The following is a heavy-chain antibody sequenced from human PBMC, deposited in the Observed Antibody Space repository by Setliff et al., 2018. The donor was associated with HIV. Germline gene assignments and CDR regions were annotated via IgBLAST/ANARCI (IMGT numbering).Heavy chain of an antibody. CDR3: ARSAHDSETGY. J-gene: IGHJ4*03. CDR2: IIPIFGTA. CDR1: GGTFSSYA. V-gene: IGHV1-69*05. D-gene: IGHD5-12*01. Sequence: RASVKVSCKASGGTFSSYAISWVRQAPGQGLEWMGGIIPIFGTANYAQKFQGRVTITTDESTSTAYMELSSLRSEDTAFYYCARSAHDSETGYWGQGTMVTVSS.